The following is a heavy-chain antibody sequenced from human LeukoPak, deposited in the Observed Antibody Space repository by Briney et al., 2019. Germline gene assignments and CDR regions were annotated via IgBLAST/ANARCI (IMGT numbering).Heavy chain of an antibody. Sequence: GGSLRLSCAASGFTFSNYAMSWVRQAPGKGLEWVSGFRGSGGYTFYADSVKGRVTISRDNSKSTLYLQMNSLRAEDTAVYYCARDLHRIQLWLGGTYYYGMDVWGQGTTVTVSS. J-gene: IGHJ6*02. V-gene: IGHV3-23*01. CDR1: GFTFSNYA. D-gene: IGHD5-18*01. CDR2: FRGSGGYT. CDR3: ARDLHRIQLWLGGTYYYGMDV.